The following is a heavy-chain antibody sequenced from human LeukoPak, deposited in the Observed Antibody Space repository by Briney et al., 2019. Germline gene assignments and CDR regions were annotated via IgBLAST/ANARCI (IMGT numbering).Heavy chain of an antibody. Sequence: GGSLRLSCAASGFTFSSYGMHWVRQAPGKGLEWVAFIRYDGSNKYYADSVKGRFTISRDTSKNTLYLQMNSLRAEDTAVYYCAKEEGYSYGSFAPWGQGTLVTVSS. CDR1: GFTFSSYG. CDR2: IRYDGSNK. CDR3: AKEEGYSYGSFAP. V-gene: IGHV3-30*02. J-gene: IGHJ5*02. D-gene: IGHD5-18*01.